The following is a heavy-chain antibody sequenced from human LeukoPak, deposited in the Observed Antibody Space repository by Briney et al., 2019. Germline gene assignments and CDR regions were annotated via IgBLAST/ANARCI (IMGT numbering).Heavy chain of an antibody. V-gene: IGHV1-18*01. D-gene: IGHD4-17*01. CDR3: ARVGSAYGDPLEYDY. CDR2: NRGARGRT. J-gene: IGHJ4*02. CDR1: GYSFTTYG. Sequence: ESAVKVSCQASGYSFTTYGISCVRQAPWQGLEGMGWNRGARGRTEYSPELQDRAIMTPDTSTSTAYMELRSLTSADTGTYYCARVGSAYGDPLEYDYWGQGPLVTVSS.